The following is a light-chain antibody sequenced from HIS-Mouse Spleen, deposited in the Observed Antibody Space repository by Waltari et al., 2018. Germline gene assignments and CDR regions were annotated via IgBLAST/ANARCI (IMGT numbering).Light chain of an antibody. J-gene: IGKJ1*01. V-gene: IGKV1-5*03. CDR1: QGISSW. CDR2: KAS. Sequence: DLQMTQSPSTLSASVGDRVTITCRASQGISSWLTWYQPKPGKAPNLLSYKASSLESRVPSRFCGSGSGTEVTLTISSLQPDDSATYYCQQYNSYSGTFGHGTKVEIK. CDR3: QQYNSYSGT.